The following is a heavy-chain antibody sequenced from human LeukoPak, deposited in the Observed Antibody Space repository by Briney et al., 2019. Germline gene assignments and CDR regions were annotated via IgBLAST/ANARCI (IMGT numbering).Heavy chain of an antibody. CDR1: GFTFSNFA. D-gene: IGHD6-6*01. Sequence: GGSLRLSCAASGFTFSNFAMSWVRQAPGKGLEWVSAITDSGDGTYYADSVKGRFTISRDNSKNTLYLQMSSLRAEDTAVYYCAKRVPYSSSSVYFDYWGRGTRVTVSS. J-gene: IGHJ4*02. CDR2: ITDSGDGT. CDR3: AKRVPYSSSSVYFDY. V-gene: IGHV3-23*01.